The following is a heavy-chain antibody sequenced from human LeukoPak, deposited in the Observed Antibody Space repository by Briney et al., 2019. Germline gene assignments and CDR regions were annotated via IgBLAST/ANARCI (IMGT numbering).Heavy chain of an antibody. D-gene: IGHD1-26*01. CDR1: GYTFTSYD. Sequence: SVKVSCKASGYTFTSYDINWVRQATGQGLEWMGGIIPIFGTANYAQKFQGRVTITADESTSTAYMELSSLRSEDTAVYYCARDRGGSPGGFDYWGQGTLVTVSS. CDR3: ARDRGGSPGGFDY. V-gene: IGHV1-69*13. J-gene: IGHJ4*02. CDR2: IIPIFGTA.